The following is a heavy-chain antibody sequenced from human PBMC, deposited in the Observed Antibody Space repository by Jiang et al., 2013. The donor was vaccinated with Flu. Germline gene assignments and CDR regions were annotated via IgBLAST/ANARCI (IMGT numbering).Heavy chain of an antibody. CDR3: ARVSVAGNDY. CDR2: IIPIFGTA. J-gene: IGHJ4*02. Sequence: GIIPIFGTANYAQKFQGRVTITADESTSTAYMELSSLRSEDTAVYYCARVSVAGNDYWGQGTPVTVSS. V-gene: IGHV1-69*01. D-gene: IGHD6-19*01.